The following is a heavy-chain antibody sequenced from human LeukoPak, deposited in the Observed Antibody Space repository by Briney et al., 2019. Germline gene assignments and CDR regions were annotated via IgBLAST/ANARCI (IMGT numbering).Heavy chain of an antibody. J-gene: IGHJ4*02. Sequence: GRSLRLSCAASGFTFSSYGMHWVRQAPGKGLEWVAVVSYDASNQYYVDSVKGRFTISRDNSKNTLYLQMNSLRAEDTAVYYCARDKLQVATVFDYWGQGTLVTVSS. D-gene: IGHD5-12*01. CDR3: ARDKLQVATVFDY. CDR2: VSYDASNQ. V-gene: IGHV3-30*03. CDR1: GFTFSSYG.